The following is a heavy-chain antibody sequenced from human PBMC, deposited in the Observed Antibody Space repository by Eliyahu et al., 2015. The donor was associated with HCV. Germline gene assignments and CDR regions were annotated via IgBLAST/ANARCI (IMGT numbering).Heavy chain of an antibody. V-gene: IGHV1-2*06. J-gene: IGHJ6*02. D-gene: IGHD2-2*01. Sequence: QVQLVQPGAEVKKPGASLKVSCTASGYTFTGYFIXWVRQAPGQGPEWMGRMNPNTGDTTYARKFQGRVIMTRDTSTNVAYMELNSLKYDDTAVYYCARDRKYQTELSGFYGMDVWGQGTSVAV. CDR1: GYTFTGYF. CDR3: ARDRKYQTELSGFYGMDV. CDR2: MNPNTGDT.